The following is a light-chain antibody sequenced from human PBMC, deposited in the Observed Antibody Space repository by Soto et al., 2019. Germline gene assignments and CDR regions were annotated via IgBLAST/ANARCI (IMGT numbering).Light chain of an antibody. Sequence: EIVLTQSPATLSLSPGESATLSCRPSQSVSTYLAWYQQKPGQAPRLLIYDASNKATGIPARFSGSGSVTDFPLTISSLEPEDFAVYYCQQRSKWPLTFGGGTKVEIK. CDR3: QQRSKWPLT. J-gene: IGKJ4*01. CDR1: QSVSTY. CDR2: DAS. V-gene: IGKV3-11*01.